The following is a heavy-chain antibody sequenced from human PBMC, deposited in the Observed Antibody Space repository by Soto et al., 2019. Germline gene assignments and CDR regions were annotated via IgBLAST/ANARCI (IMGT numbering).Heavy chain of an antibody. Sequence: ASVKVSCKASGYTFTSYYMHWMRQAPGQGLEWMGIINPSGGSTSYAQKFQGRVTMTRDTSTSTVYMELSSLRAEDTAVYYCAIRASYYDSSGYFDYWGQGTLVTVSS. CDR2: INPSGGST. D-gene: IGHD3-22*01. J-gene: IGHJ4*02. CDR1: GYTFTSYY. CDR3: AIRASYYDSSGYFDY. V-gene: IGHV1-46*01.